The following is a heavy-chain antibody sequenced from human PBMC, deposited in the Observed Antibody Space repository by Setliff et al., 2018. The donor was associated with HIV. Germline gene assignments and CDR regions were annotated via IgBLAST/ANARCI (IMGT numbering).Heavy chain of an antibody. V-gene: IGHV3-21*01. D-gene: IGHD1-26*01. CDR3: ARVGAATASYYYYYMDV. CDR1: GFTFSSYS. CDR2: ISSSCSYI. Sequence: GGSLRLSCAASGFTFSSYSMNWVRQAPGKGLEWVSSISSSCSYIYYADSVKGRFTISRDNAKNSLYLQMNSLRAEDTAVYYCARVGAATASYYYYYMDVWGKGTTVTVSS. J-gene: IGHJ6*03.